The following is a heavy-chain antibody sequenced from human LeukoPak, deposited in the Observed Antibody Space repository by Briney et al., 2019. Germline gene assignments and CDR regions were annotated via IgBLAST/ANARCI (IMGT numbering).Heavy chain of an antibody. J-gene: IGHJ4*02. CDR2: ISWNSGSI. Sequence: PGRSLRLSCAASGFTFDDYAMHWVRQAPGKGLEWVSGISWNSGSIGYADSAKGRFTISRDNAKNTLYLQMNSLRAEDTAVYYCAKEGSGWYLDYWGQGTLVTVSS. CDR1: GFTFDDYA. D-gene: IGHD6-19*01. CDR3: AKEGSGWYLDY. V-gene: IGHV3-9*01.